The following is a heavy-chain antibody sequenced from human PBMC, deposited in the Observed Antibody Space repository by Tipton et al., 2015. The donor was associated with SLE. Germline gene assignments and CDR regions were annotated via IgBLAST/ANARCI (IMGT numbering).Heavy chain of an antibody. J-gene: IGHJ3*02. D-gene: IGHD1-26*01. V-gene: IGHV3-7*01. CDR3: ARAGVGRAFDI. CDR2: IKQDGSEK. Sequence: GSLRLSCAASGFTFSSYWMSWVRQAPGKGLEWVAIIKQDGSEKYYVDSVKGRFTISRDNAKNSLYLQMNSLRAEDTAVYYWARAGVGRAFDIWGQGTMVTVSS. CDR1: GFTFSSYW.